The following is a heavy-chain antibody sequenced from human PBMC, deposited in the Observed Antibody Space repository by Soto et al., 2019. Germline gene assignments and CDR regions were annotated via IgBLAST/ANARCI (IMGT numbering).Heavy chain of an antibody. CDR2: INHSGST. Sequence: SETLSLTCAVYGGSFSGYYWSWTRQPPGKGLEWIGEINHSGSTNYNPSLKSRVTISVDTSKNQFSLKLSSVTAADTAVYYCARTMVRGVIMLYYYGMDVWGQGTTVTVSS. CDR1: GGSFSGYY. D-gene: IGHD3-10*01. CDR3: ARTMVRGVIMLYYYGMDV. V-gene: IGHV4-34*01. J-gene: IGHJ6*02.